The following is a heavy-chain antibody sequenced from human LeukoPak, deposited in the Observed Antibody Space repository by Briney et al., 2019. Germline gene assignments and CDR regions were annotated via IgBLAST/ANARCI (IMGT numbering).Heavy chain of an antibody. J-gene: IGHJ4*02. V-gene: IGHV3-53*01. D-gene: IGHD6-19*01. CDR3: ATDWYSTGYYVH. CDR1: GFTVSSTY. CDR2: IYSGDST. Sequence: PGGSLRLSCAASGFTVSSTYMSWVRQAPGRGLEFVSIIYSGDSTYYADSVKGRFAISRDNSKNTLYLQMNSLRAEDTAVYYCATDWYSTGYYVHWGQGILVTVSS.